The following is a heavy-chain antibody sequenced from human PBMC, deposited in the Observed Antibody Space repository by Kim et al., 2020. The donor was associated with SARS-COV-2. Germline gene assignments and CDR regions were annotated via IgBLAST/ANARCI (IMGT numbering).Heavy chain of an antibody. J-gene: IGHJ4*02. D-gene: IGHD3-10*01. Sequence: GGSLRLSCAASGFTVSSNYMSWVRQAPGKGLEWVSVIYSDGSTFYADSVKGRFTISRDNSKNTLYLQMNSLRAEDTAVYYCARLHDSGSHVFAYWGQGTLVTVSS. CDR2: IYSDGST. V-gene: IGHV3-53*01. CDR3: ARLHDSGSHVFAY. CDR1: GFTVSSNY.